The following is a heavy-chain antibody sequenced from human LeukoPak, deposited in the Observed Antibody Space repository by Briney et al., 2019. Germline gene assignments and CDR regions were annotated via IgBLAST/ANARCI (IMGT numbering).Heavy chain of an antibody. D-gene: IGHD5-24*01. CDR3: ARDLGDGYNFGFGY. Sequence: GGSLRLSCAASGFTFSSYEMNWVRQAPGKGLEWVSYISSSGSTIYYADSVKGRFTISRDNAKNSLYLQMNSLRAEDTAVYYCARDLGDGYNFGFGYQGQGTLVTVSS. CDR1: GFTFSSYE. J-gene: IGHJ4*02. CDR2: ISSSGSTI. V-gene: IGHV3-48*03.